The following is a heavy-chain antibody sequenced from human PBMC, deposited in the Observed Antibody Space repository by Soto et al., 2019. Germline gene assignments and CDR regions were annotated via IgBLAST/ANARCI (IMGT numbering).Heavy chain of an antibody. V-gene: IGHV1-3*01. CDR1: GYTFTSYA. Sequence: GASVKVSCKASGYTFTSYAMHWVRQAPGQRLEWMGWINAGNGNTKYSQKFQGRVTMTTATSTNTVFLELRSLKSDDTAIYYCARDRLRGYDSSGFYSWGQGTMVTVSS. D-gene: IGHD3-22*01. CDR3: ARDRLRGYDSSGFYS. J-gene: IGHJ4*02. CDR2: INAGNGNT.